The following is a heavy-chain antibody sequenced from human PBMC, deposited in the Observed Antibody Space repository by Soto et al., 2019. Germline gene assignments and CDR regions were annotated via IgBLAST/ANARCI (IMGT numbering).Heavy chain of an antibody. Sequence: SETLSLTCTVSGGSISNYFCNWIRQPAGKGLEWIGRIDDSGSTDYNPSLKSRVTMSADTSRNQFSLKLNSVTAADTAVYYCARGGQDFWSGPFDYWGQGTLVTVSS. J-gene: IGHJ4*02. V-gene: IGHV4-4*07. CDR3: ARGGQDFWSGPFDY. D-gene: IGHD3-3*01. CDR2: IDDSGST. CDR1: GGSISNYF.